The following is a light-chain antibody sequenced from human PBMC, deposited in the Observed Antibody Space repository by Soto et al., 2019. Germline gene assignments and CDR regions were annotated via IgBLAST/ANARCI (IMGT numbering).Light chain of an antibody. Sequence: QSALTQPPSASGSPGQSVTISCTGTSSDVGGYNYVSWYQQYPGKAPKLLVYEVTKRPSGVPDCFSGSKSGNTASLTVSGLQAEDEADYYCSSYAGSNNLVFGGGTKVTVL. J-gene: IGLJ2*01. V-gene: IGLV2-8*01. CDR2: EVT. CDR1: SSDVGGYNY. CDR3: SSYAGSNNLV.